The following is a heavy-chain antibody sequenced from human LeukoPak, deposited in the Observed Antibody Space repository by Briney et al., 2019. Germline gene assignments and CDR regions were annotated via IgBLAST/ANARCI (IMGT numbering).Heavy chain of an antibody. D-gene: IGHD3-9*01. V-gene: IGHV3-23*01. CDR1: GFTFSSYA. J-gene: IGHJ4*02. CDR3: AKDSVLVLRYFDWLNY. Sequence: PGGSLRLSCAASGFTFSSYAMSWVRQAPGKGLEWVSAISGSGGSTYYADSVKGRFTISRDNSKNTLYLQMNSLRAEDTAVYYCAKDSVLVLRYFDWLNYWGQGTLVTVSS. CDR2: ISGSGGST.